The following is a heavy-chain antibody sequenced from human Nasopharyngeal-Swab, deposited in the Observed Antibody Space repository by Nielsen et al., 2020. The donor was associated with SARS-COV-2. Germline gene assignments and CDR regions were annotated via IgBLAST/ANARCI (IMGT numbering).Heavy chain of an antibody. D-gene: IGHD7-27*01. J-gene: IGHJ4*02. Sequence: GGSLRLSCAASGFTFSDYYKSWIRQAPGKGLEYISYISGSGGTIYYGDSMKGRFTISRDNAKNSLYLQMNSLRAEDTAVYYCARDRANWDFDYWGQGTLVTVSS. CDR3: ARDRANWDFDY. V-gene: IGHV3-11*04. CDR1: GFTFSDYY. CDR2: ISGSGGTI.